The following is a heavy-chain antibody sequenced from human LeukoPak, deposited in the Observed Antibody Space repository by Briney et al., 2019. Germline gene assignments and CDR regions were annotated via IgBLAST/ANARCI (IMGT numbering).Heavy chain of an antibody. V-gene: IGHV2-70*11. CDR3: ARAPYYYGSGDYFDY. J-gene: IGHJ4*02. Sequence: SGPALVKPTQTLTLTCTFSGFSLSTSGMCVSWIRQPPGKALEWLARIDWDDDKYYSTSLKTRLTISKDTSKNQVVLTMTNMDPVDTATYYCARAPYYYGSGDYFDYWGQGTLVTVSS. D-gene: IGHD3-10*01. CDR1: GFSLSTSGMC. CDR2: IDWDDDK.